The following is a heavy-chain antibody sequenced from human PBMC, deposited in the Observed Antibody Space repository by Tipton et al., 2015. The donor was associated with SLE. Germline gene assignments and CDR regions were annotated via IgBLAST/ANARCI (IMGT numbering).Heavy chain of an antibody. D-gene: IGHD4-17*01. J-gene: IGHJ4*02. CDR3: AGPPGVTTAG. Sequence: TLSLTCAVYGGSFSGYYWSWIRQPPGKGLEWIGEINHSGSTNYNPSLKSRVTISVDTSKNQFSLKLSSVTAADTAVYYCAGPPGVTTAGWGQGTLVTVSS. V-gene: IGHV4-34*01. CDR1: GGSFSGYY. CDR2: INHSGST.